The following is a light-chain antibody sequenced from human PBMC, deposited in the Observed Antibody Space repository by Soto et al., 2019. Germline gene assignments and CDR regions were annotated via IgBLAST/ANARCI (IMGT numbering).Light chain of an antibody. J-gene: IGLJ2*01. V-gene: IGLV2-11*01. CDR2: DVS. Sequence: QSVLTQPRSVSGSPGESVTISCSGTSSDVGSYNYVSWYQQYPGKSPKVMIYDVSERPSEVPVRFSGSKSGNTASLTISGLQAEDAAEYFCCSYAGSDSLLFGGGTTLTVL. CDR1: SSDVGSYNY. CDR3: CSYAGSDSLL.